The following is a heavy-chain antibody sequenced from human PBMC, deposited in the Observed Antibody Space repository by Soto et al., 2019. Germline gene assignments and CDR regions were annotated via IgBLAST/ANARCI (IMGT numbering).Heavy chain of an antibody. CDR1: GGTFSSYA. CDR2: IIPIFGTA. Sequence: QVQLVQSGAEVKKPGCSVKVSCKASGGTFSSYAFNWVRQAPGQGPEWMGGIIPIFGTAKYARKFQGRVTISADESTSTAYIDLSSLRSEDTAVYFCVKLSPTATAVPYWGQGTLVTVSS. D-gene: IGHD3-10*02. CDR3: VKLSPTATAVPY. V-gene: IGHV1-69*12. J-gene: IGHJ4*02.